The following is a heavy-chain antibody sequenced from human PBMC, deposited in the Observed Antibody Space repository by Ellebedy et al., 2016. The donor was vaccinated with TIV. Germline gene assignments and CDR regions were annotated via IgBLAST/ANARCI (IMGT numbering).Heavy chain of an antibody. J-gene: IGHJ6*03. CDR1: NYFISTGSY. Sequence: SETLSLTCTVSNYFISTGSYWAWIRQPPGKGLEWIGSIYHLGRAFYNTSLKSRVTISIDTSKDQLYLKLNSVTAADTAVYYCARLHVDIVVTIVRRATSCYMDVWGKGTTVTVSS. CDR3: ARLHVDIVVTIVRRATSCYMDV. D-gene: IGHD5-12*01. CDR2: IYHLGRA. V-gene: IGHV4-38-2*02.